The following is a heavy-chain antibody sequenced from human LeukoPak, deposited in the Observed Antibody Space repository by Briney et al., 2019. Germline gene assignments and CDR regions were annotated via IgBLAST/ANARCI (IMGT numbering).Heavy chain of an antibody. CDR1: GFTFSGYA. CDR3: AKTRQWLVPERGMDV. V-gene: IGHV3-30*18. CDR2: ILHDGSKK. J-gene: IGHJ6*02. D-gene: IGHD6-19*01. Sequence: GGSLRLSCAASGFTFSGYAMHWVRQAPGKGLEWVAVILHDGSKKYYVDSVKGRFTISRDNSINTLFLQLDSLRPEDSAVYYCAKTRQWLVPERGMDVWGQGATVTVSS.